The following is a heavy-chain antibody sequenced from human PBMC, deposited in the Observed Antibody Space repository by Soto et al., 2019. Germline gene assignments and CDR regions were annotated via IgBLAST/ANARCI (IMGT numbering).Heavy chain of an antibody. V-gene: IGHV4-59*01. J-gene: IGHJ4*02. CDR2: IYYSGST. Sequence: SETLSLTCTVSGGSISSYYWSWIRQPPGKGLEWIGYIYYSGSTNYNPSLKSRVTISVDTSKNQFSLKLSSVTAADTAVYYCARRYGASFDDWGQGTLVTVSS. CDR1: GGSISSYY. CDR3: ARRYGASFDD. D-gene: IGHD4-17*01.